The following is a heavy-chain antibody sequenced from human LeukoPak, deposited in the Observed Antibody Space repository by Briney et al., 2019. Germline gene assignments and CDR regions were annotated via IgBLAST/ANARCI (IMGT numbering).Heavy chain of an antibody. J-gene: IGHJ4*02. CDR2: ISAYNGNT. D-gene: IGHD3-22*01. V-gene: IGHV1-18*01. CDR3: ARGPRYYYDSSGYYYVG. CDR1: GYTFTSYG. Sequence: ASVTVSCKASGYTFTSYGISWVRQAPGQGLEWMGWISAYNGNTNYAQKLQGRVTMTTDTSTSTAYMELRSLRSDDTAVYYCARGPRYYYDSSGYYYVGWGQGTLVTVSS.